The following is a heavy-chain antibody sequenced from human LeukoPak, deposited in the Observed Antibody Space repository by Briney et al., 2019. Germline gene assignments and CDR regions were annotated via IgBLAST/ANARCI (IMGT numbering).Heavy chain of an antibody. V-gene: IGHV3-30*01. CDR1: GFTFSSYA. J-gene: IGHJ4*02. D-gene: IGHD1-26*01. Sequence: GGSLRLSCAASGFTFSSYAMPWVRQAPGKGLEGVAVISYDGSNKYYADSVKGRFTISRDNSKNTLYLQMNSLRAEDTAVYYCARGHSIVGATGPLPRFDYWGQGTLVTVSS. CDR3: ARGHSIVGATGPLPRFDY. CDR2: ISYDGSNK.